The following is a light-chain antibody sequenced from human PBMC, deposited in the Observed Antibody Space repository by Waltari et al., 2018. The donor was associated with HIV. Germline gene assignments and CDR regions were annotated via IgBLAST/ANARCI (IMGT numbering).Light chain of an antibody. Sequence: SYELTQSPSVSVSPGQTASITCSGDKLGDTYVSWYQQKPGQSPVLVIYQSSKRPSESPERFSGSNSGNTASMTSSGLQAEDEADYYCCSYAGSYTLYVVGTGTKVTVL. CDR1: KLGDTY. CDR3: CSYAGSYTLYV. CDR2: QSS. V-gene: IGLV3-1*01. J-gene: IGLJ1*01.